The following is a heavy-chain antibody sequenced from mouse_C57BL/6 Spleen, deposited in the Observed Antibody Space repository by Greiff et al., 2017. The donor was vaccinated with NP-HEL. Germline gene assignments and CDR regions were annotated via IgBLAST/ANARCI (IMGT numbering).Heavy chain of an antibody. CDR2: ISDGGSYT. Sequence: DVMLVESGGGLVKPGGSLKLSCAASGFTFSSYAMSWVRQTPEKRLEWVATISDGGSYTYYPDNVKGRFTISRDNAKNNLYLQMSHLKSEDTAMYYCARDGDYDGCFDYWGQGTTLTVSS. CDR3: ARDGDYDGCFDY. J-gene: IGHJ2*01. V-gene: IGHV5-4*01. D-gene: IGHD2-4*01. CDR1: GFTFSSYA.